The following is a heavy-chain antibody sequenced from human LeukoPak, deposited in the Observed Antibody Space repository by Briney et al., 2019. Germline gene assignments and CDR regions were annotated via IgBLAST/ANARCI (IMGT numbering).Heavy chain of an antibody. CDR1: GYSISSGYY. V-gene: IGHV4-38-2*01. D-gene: IGHD2-2*02. CDR3: ARRCSSTSCYTSFDY. Sequence: SETLSLTCAVSGYSISSGYYWGWIRQPPGKGLEWIGSIYHSGSTYYNPSLKSRVTISVDTSKNQFSLKLSSVTAAGTAVYYCARRCSSTSCYTSFDYWGQGILVTVSS. CDR2: IYHSGST. J-gene: IGHJ4*02.